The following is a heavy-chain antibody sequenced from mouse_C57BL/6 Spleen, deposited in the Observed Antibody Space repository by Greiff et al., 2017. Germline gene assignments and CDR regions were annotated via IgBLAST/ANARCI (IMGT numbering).Heavy chain of an antibody. CDR1: GYTFTEYT. Sequence: KQSCKASGYTFTEYTIHWVKQRSGQGLEWIGWFYPGSGSIKYNEKFKDKATLTADKSSSTVYMELSRLTSEDSAVYFCARHEEDYGNWYFDVWGTGTTVTVSS. D-gene: IGHD2-1*01. CDR3: ARHEEDYGNWYFDV. V-gene: IGHV1-62-2*01. CDR2: FYPGSGSI. J-gene: IGHJ1*03.